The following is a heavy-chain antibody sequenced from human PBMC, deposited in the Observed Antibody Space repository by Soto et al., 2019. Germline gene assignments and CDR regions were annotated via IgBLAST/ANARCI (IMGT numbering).Heavy chain of an antibody. CDR1: GGTFSSYT. V-gene: IGHV1-69*02. Sequence: SVKVSCKASGGTFSSYTISWVRQAPGQGLEWMGRIIPILGIANYAQKFQGRVTITRDTSASTAYMELSSLRSEDTAVYYCARSPSLFIDYWGQGTLVTVSS. CDR2: IIPILGIA. D-gene: IGHD2-2*01. J-gene: IGHJ4*02. CDR3: ARSPSLFIDY.